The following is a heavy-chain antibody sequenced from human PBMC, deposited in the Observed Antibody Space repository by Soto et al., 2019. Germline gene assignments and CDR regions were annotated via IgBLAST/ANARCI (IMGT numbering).Heavy chain of an antibody. D-gene: IGHD6-13*01. J-gene: IGHJ6*04. V-gene: IGHV1-2*04. Sequence: GASVKVSCKASGYTFTGYYMHWVRQAPGQGLEWMGWINPNSGGTNYAQKFQGWVTMTRDTSIGTAYMELSRLRSDDTAVYYCARGQSIASAGSCTGYYYYYHGMDVWGKGTTGTVSS. CDR2: INPNSGGT. CDR3: ARGQSIASAGSCTGYYYYYHGMDV. CDR1: GYTFTGYY.